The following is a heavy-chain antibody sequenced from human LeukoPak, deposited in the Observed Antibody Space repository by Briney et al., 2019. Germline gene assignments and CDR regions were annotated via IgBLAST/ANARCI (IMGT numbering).Heavy chain of an antibody. V-gene: IGHV5-51*01. CDR1: GYNFTTYW. CDR3: ARGYFGSGQGNFYYYYMDV. J-gene: IGHJ6*03. CDR2: IWPGDSGA. D-gene: IGHD3-10*01. Sequence: GESLKISCKGSGYNFTTYWIGWVPQMPGKGLEWLGVIWPGDSGARYSPSLQGPVSLSVDKSINTAYLQWFSLKASDSAMYYCARGYFGSGQGNFYYYYMDVWGKGTTVTVSS.